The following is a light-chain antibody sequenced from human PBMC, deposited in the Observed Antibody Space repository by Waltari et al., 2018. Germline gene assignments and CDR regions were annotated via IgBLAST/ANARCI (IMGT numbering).Light chain of an antibody. CDR3: SAYTGNSIVV. CDR2: EVT. V-gene: IGLV2-14*01. J-gene: IGLJ2*01. CDR1: NNDIGAYPY. Sequence: QSALTQPASVSGSPGQSITISCTGTNNDIGAYPYVSWYQQHPGKAPQLLLSEVTYRPSGVSDRFSGSTAGNTASLTISGLQAEDESDYYCSAYTGNSIVVFGGGTKLTVL.